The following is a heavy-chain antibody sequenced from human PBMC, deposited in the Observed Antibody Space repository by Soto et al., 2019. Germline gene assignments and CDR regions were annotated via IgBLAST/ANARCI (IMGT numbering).Heavy chain of an antibody. CDR3: ARDVNYCSGGSCYRRLLDY. V-gene: IGHV3-53*02. J-gene: IGHJ4*02. D-gene: IGHD2-15*01. Sequence: EVQLVETGGGLIQPGGSLRLSCAASGFTVSSNYMSWVRQAPGTGLERVSVIYSGGSTYYADSVKGRFTISRDNSKNTLYLQMNSLRAEDTAVYYCARDVNYCSGGSCYRRLLDYWGQGTLVTVSS. CDR1: GFTVSSNY. CDR2: IYSGGST.